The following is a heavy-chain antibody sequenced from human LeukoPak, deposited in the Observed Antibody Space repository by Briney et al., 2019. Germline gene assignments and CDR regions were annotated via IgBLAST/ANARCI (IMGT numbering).Heavy chain of an antibody. V-gene: IGHV4-31*03. Sequence: SETLSLTCTVSGGSISSGGYYWSWIRQHPGKGLGWIGYIYYSGSTYYNPSLKSRVTISVDTSKNQFSLKLSSVTAADTAVYYCASSYSGYDWSRRLFDYWGQGTLVTVSS. CDR2: IYYSGST. CDR1: GGSISSGGYY. J-gene: IGHJ4*02. CDR3: ASSYSGYDWSRRLFDY. D-gene: IGHD5-12*01.